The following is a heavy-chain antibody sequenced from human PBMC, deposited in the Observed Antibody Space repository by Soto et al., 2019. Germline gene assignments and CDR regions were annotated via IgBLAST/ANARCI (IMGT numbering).Heavy chain of an antibody. J-gene: IGHJ5*02. Sequence: SETLSLTISFSGGSVSSGSYYWSWMRQHPGKGLKWIGYIYYSGSTNYNPSLKSRVTISVDTSKNQFSLKLGSVTAADTAVYYCARDWLAARDSGSWGFDPWGQRALVTVSA. V-gene: IGHV4-61*01. CDR2: IYYSGST. CDR1: GGSVSSGSYY. D-gene: IGHD6-6*01. CDR3: ARDWLAARDSGSWGFDP.